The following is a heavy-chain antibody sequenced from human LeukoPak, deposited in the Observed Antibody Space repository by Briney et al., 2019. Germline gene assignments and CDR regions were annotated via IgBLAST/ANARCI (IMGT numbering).Heavy chain of an antibody. CDR2: INHSGST. J-gene: IGHJ4*02. CDR3: ARGRGIASSGGVFDY. CDR1: GGSFSGYY. D-gene: IGHD6-13*01. V-gene: IGHV4-34*01. Sequence: SETLSLTCAVYGGSFSGYYWSWIRQPPGKGLEWIGEINHSGSTNYNPSLKSRVTISVDTSKNQFSLKLSSVTAADTAVCYCARGRGIASSGGVFDYWGQGTLVTVSS.